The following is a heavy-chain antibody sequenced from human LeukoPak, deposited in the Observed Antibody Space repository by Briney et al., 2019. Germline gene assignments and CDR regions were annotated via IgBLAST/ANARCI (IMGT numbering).Heavy chain of an antibody. CDR1: GYTFTDYY. D-gene: IGHD3-10*01. CDR3: ARDAISRGIIDF. J-gene: IGHJ4*02. CDR2: ISPDSGGT. Sequence: ASVKVSCKASGYTFTDYYIHWVRQAPGQGLEWMGWISPDSGGTHYAQKLQGRVTMTRDTSINTAYIEMSRLMSYDTAVYWCARDAISRGIIDFWGQGTLVTVSS. V-gene: IGHV1-2*02.